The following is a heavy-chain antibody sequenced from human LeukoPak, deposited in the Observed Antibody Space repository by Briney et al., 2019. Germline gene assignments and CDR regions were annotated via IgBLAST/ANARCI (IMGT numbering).Heavy chain of an antibody. V-gene: IGHV3-33*08. D-gene: IGHD2-15*01. CDR2: IWYDGSNK. J-gene: IGHJ6*02. Sequence: GGSLRLSCAASGFTFSSYAMSWIRQAPGKGLEWVAVIWYDGSNKYYADSVKGRFTISRDNSKNTLYLQMNSLRAEDTAVYYCARSPLEYCSGGSCYALSYYYYGMDVWGQGTTVTVSS. CDR1: GFTFSSYA. CDR3: ARSPLEYCSGGSCYALSYYYYGMDV.